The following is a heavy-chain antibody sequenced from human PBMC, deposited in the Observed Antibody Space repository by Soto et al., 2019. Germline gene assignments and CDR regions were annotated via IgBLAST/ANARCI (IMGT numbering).Heavy chain of an antibody. CDR2: INIGSGNT. D-gene: IGHD3-10*01. J-gene: IGHJ4*02. CDR3: ARYSYGSDYYFDY. V-gene: IGHV1-3*04. CDR1: GYDFSSYA. Sequence: ASVKVSCKASGYDFSSYAMHWVRQAPGQRLEWMGWINIGSGNTEYSQNFQDRITITRDTSSSTVYMELNSLKSEDTAVYYCARYSYGSDYYFDYWGQGTLVTVSS.